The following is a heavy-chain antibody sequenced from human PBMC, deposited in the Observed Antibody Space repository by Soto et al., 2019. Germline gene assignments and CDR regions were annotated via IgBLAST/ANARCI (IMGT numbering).Heavy chain of an antibody. Sequence: LRLSCAASGFTFSDYYMSWIRQAPGKGLEWVSYISSSGSTIYYADSVKGRFTISRDNAKNSLYLQMNSLRAEDTAVYYCASSSRLYYYYVMDVWGQGTTVTVSS. V-gene: IGHV3-11*01. CDR1: GFTFSDYY. J-gene: IGHJ6*02. D-gene: IGHD2-15*01. CDR2: ISSSGSTI. CDR3: ASSSRLYYYYVMDV.